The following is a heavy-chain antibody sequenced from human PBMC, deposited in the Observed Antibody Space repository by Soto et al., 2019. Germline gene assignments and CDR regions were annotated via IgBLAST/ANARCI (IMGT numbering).Heavy chain of an antibody. V-gene: IGHV4-59*08. CDR2: VYNSGST. CDR1: GGSISSNY. Sequence: SETLSLTCTVSGGSISSNYWTWIRQPPGKGLEWIGYVYNSGSTNYNPSLKSRVTISEDTSKTQFSLKLSSVTAADTAVYYCARRGEFVVVPGDYYYVMDVWGQRSTVTVSS. D-gene: IGHD2-2*01. CDR3: ARRGEFVVVPGDYYYVMDV. J-gene: IGHJ6*02.